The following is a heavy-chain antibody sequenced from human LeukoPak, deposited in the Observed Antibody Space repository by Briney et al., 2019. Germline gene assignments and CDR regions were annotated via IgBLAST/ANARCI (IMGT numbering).Heavy chain of an antibody. CDR2: INPNSGGT. J-gene: IGHJ4*02. D-gene: IGHD3-22*01. CDR1: GYTFTVYY. Sequence: ASVKVSCKASGYTFTVYYMHWVRQAPGQGLEWMGRINPNSGGTNYTQKFQGRVTMTRDTSISTAYMELSRLRSDDTAVYYCARDPLPRYYYDSSGYYAFDYWGQGTLVTVSS. V-gene: IGHV1-2*06. CDR3: ARDPLPRYYYDSSGYYAFDY.